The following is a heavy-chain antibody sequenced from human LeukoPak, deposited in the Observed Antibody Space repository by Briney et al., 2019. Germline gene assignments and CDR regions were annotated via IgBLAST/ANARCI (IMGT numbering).Heavy chain of an antibody. J-gene: IGHJ4*02. CDR1: GFTFSSYG. D-gene: IGHD3-3*01. Sequence: GRSLRLSCAASGFTFSSYGMHWVRQAPGKGLEWVAVIWYDGSNKYYADSVKGRFTISRDNSKNTLYLQMNSLRAEDTAVYYCAKDFGPHYDFWSGYYFFDYWGQGTLVTVSS. CDR2: IWYDGSNK. CDR3: AKDFGPHYDFWSGYYFFDY. V-gene: IGHV3-33*06.